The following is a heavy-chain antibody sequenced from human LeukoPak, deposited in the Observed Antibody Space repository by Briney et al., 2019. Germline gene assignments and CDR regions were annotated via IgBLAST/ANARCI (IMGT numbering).Heavy chain of an antibody. CDR3: AKDSGAGMGGWFAP. V-gene: IGHV3-23*01. D-gene: IGHD6-19*01. CDR1: GFPFSSYA. J-gene: IGHJ5*02. CDR2: TRGDGGRA. Sequence: PGGSLRLSCAVSGFPFSSYAMSWVRQASGKGLEWVSATRGDGGRAFYADSVQGRFTISRDNSKNTLYLQMNSMRAEDTAIYYCAKDSGAGMGGWFAPWGQGTLVTVSS.